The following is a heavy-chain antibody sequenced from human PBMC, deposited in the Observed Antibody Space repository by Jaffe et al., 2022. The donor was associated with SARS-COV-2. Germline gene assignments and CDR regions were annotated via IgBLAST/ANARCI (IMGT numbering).Heavy chain of an antibody. CDR1: GGSISSGSHY. J-gene: IGHJ5*01. V-gene: IGHV4-61*02. Sequence: QVQLQESGPGLVKPSQTLSLTCTVSGGSISSGSHYWSWIRQPAGKGLEWIGRIYISESTNYNPSLKSRVTISVDTSKNQFSLKLSSVTAADTAVYYCARDGRGYCGGGSCLSWFDSWGQGTLVTVSS. CDR2: IYISEST. CDR3: ARDGRGYCGGGSCLSWFDS. D-gene: IGHD2-15*01.